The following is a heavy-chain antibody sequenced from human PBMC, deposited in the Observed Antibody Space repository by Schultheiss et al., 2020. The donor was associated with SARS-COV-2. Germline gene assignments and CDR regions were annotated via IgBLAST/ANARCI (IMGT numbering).Heavy chain of an antibody. Sequence: GSLRLSFAVYGGSFSGYYWSWIRQPPGKGLEWIGEINHSGSTNYNPSLKSRVTMSVDMSNNQFSLRLSSVTAADSAVYYCARGQSLAVRYRHFDSWGQGTLVTVSS. D-gene: IGHD6-6*01. CDR2: INHSGST. J-gene: IGHJ4*02. CDR1: GGSFSGYY. CDR3: ARGQSLAVRYRHFDS. V-gene: IGHV4-34*01.